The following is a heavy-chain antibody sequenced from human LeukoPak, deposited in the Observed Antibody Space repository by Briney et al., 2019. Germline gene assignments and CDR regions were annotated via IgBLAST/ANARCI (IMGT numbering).Heavy chain of an antibody. Sequence: GGSLRLSCAASGFTFSSYWMSWVRQAPGKGLEWVANIKQDGSEKYYVDSVKGRFTISRDNAKNSLCLQMNSLRAEDTAVYYCVRGGYSYAEDYWGQGTLVTVSS. V-gene: IGHV3-7*01. CDR2: IKQDGSEK. J-gene: IGHJ4*02. D-gene: IGHD5-18*01. CDR1: GFTFSSYW. CDR3: VRGGYSYAEDY.